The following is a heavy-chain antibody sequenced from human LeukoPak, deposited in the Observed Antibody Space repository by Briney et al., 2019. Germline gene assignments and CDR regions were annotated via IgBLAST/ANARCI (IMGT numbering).Heavy chain of an antibody. CDR3: AKDALISFRGAWSQSDY. CDR1: GFTFDDYA. D-gene: IGHD3-16*02. J-gene: IGHJ4*02. V-gene: IGHV3-23*01. CDR2: ISGNGGST. Sequence: GGSLRLSCAASGFTFDDYAMHWVRQAPGKGLEWVSGISGNGGSTYYADSVKGRFTISRDNSKNTLYLQMNSLRADDTAVYYCAKDALISFRGAWSQSDYWGQGTLVTVSS.